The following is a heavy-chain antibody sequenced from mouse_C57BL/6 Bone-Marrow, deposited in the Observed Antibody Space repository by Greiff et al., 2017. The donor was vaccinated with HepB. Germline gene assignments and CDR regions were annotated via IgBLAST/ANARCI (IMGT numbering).Heavy chain of an antibody. J-gene: IGHJ4*01. V-gene: IGHV1-64*01. Sequence: QVQLQQPGAELVKPGASVKVSCKASGYTFTSYWMHWVKQRPGQGLEWIGMIHPNSGSTNYNEKFKSKATLTVDKSSSTAYMQLSSLTSEDSAVYYCARDPGRNAMDYWGQGTSVTVSS. D-gene: IGHD3-3*01. CDR2: IHPNSGST. CDR3: ARDPGRNAMDY. CDR1: GYTFTSYW.